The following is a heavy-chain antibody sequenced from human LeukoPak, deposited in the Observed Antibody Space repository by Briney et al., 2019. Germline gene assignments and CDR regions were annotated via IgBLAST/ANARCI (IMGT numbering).Heavy chain of an antibody. CDR1: GGSITGYY. Sequence: SETLSLTCTVSGGSITGYYLNWIRQPAGQGLEWLGRVYSSGVGNYNPSLTSRVTMSVDTSKNQFSLKLTSLTAADTAVYYCAREEFLHEIDSSGYFAYWGQGTLVTVSS. D-gene: IGHD3-22*01. CDR3: AREEFLHEIDSSGYFAY. CDR2: VYSSGVG. J-gene: IGHJ4*02. V-gene: IGHV4-4*07.